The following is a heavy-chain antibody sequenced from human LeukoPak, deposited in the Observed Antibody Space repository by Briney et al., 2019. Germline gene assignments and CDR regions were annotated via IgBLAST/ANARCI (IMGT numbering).Heavy chain of an antibody. CDR2: IIPIFGTA. Sequence: ASVKVSCKASGGTFSSYAISWVRQAPGQGLEWMGGIIPIFGTANHAQKFQGRVTITADKSTSTAYMELSSLRSEDTAVYYCARAGYSSSWYSYFDYWGQGTLVTVSS. D-gene: IGHD6-13*01. CDR1: GGTFSSYA. CDR3: ARAGYSSSWYSYFDY. V-gene: IGHV1-69*06. J-gene: IGHJ4*02.